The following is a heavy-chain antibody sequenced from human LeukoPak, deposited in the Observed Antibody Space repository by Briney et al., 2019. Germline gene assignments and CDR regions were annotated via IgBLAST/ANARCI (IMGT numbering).Heavy chain of an antibody. D-gene: IGHD6-13*01. CDR2: ITGYGAT. J-gene: IGHJ5*02. V-gene: IGHV3-23*01. CDR1: GFTFSSFA. CDR3: AKGAAAGKVDWFDP. Sequence: AGSLRLSCAASGFTFSSFAMMWVRQAPGPGLHLVSTITGYGATFYADSVRGRFTIFRDTSMNTLFLQMNRLGAADTAVYYCAKGAAAGKVDWFDPWGQGTLVTVSS.